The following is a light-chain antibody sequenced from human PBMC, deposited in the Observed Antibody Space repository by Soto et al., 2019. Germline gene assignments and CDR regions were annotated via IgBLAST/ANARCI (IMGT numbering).Light chain of an antibody. Sequence: QSVLTQPPSASGTPGQRVTISCSGSSSNIGSNTVNWYQQLPGAAPKLLIYDNNQRPSGVPDRFSGSKSGTSASLAISGLQSEDEADYYCAAWEDSLNVLVFGGGTKVTVL. J-gene: IGLJ3*02. CDR3: AAWEDSLNVLV. V-gene: IGLV1-44*01. CDR2: DNN. CDR1: SSNIGSNT.